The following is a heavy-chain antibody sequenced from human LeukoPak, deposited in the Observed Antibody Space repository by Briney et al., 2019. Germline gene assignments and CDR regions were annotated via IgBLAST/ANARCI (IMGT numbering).Heavy chain of an antibody. CDR2: ISSSGSTI. D-gene: IGHD2-2*01. J-gene: IGHJ3*02. CDR1: GFTFSDYY. V-gene: IGHV3-11*01. CDR3: ARDCSSTSCGRAFDI. Sequence: GGSLRLSCAASGFTFSDYYMSWIRQAPGKGLEWVSYISSSGSTIYYADSVKGRFTISRDNAKNSLYLQMNSLRAEDTAVYYCARDCSSTSCGRAFDIWGQGTMVTASS.